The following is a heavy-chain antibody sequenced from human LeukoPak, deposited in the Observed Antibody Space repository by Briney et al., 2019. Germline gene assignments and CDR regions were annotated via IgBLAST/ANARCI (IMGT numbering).Heavy chain of an antibody. Sequence: SETLSLPCTVSGASISSSSYYGAWIRQPPGKGLEWIGSIYFIGSTYYNTSLKSRVTISVDTSKNQFSLNLSSVTAADTAVYYCARGIIGTFDFWGQGILVSVSS. CDR1: GASISSSSYY. CDR2: IYFIGST. CDR3: ARGIIGTFDF. V-gene: IGHV4-39*02. J-gene: IGHJ4*02. D-gene: IGHD1-7*01.